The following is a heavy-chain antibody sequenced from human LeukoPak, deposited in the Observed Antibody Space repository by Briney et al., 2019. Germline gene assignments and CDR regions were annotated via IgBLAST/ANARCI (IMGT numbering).Heavy chain of an antibody. Sequence: ASVKVSCKASGYTFTCYYMHWVRQAPGQGLEWMGWINPNSGGTNYAQKFQGRVTMTRDTSISTAYMELSRLRSDDTAVYYCARESITIFGVVIIPARANDAFDIWGQGTMVTVSS. D-gene: IGHD3-3*01. J-gene: IGHJ3*02. CDR3: ARESITIFGVVIIPARANDAFDI. V-gene: IGHV1-2*02. CDR1: GYTFTCYY. CDR2: INPNSGGT.